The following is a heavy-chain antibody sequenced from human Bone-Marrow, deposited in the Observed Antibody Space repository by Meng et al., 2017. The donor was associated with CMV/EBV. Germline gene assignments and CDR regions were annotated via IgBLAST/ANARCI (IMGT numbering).Heavy chain of an antibody. D-gene: IGHD3-10*01. CDR1: GGSVSSGSYY. V-gene: IGHV4-61*01. Sequence: SETLSLTCTVSGGSVSSGSYYWSWIRQPPGKGLEWIGYIYYSGSTNYNPSLKSRVTISVDTSKNKFSLKLSSVTAADTAVYYCARVPGSGSYPRRYYYYYGMDVWGQGTTVTVSS. CDR2: IYYSGST. CDR3: ARVPGSGSYPRRYYYYYGMDV. J-gene: IGHJ6*01.